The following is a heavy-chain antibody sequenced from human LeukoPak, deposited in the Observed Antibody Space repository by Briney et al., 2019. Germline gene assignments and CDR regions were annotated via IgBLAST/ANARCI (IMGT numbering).Heavy chain of an antibody. J-gene: IGHJ4*02. CDR3: AKGSFSIAVLPEPLDY. CDR2: ISYDGSNK. V-gene: IGHV3-30*18. CDR1: GFTFSSYG. D-gene: IGHD6-19*01. Sequence: PGGSLRLSCAASGFTFSSYGMHWVRQAPGKGLEWVAVISYDGSNKYYADSVKGRFTISRDNSKNTLYLQMNSLRAEDTAVYYCAKGSFSIAVLPEPLDYWGQGTLVTVSS.